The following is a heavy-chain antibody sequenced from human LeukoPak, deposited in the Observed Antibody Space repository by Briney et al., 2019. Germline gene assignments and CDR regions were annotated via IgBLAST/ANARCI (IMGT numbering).Heavy chain of an antibody. CDR1: GYTFTDYI. J-gene: IGHJ4*02. CDR2: INPKNGGT. D-gene: IGHD2-2*01. CDR3: SKAIPRDCYETSCYEEN. V-gene: IGHV1-2*02. Sequence: ASVKVSCKTSGYTFTDYIIHWVRQAPGQGLEWMGWINPKNGGTSYAPKFQGRVTMTTDPSINTASMELTRLKSDDTAFYYCSKAIPRDCYETSCYEENWGQGTLVTVSS.